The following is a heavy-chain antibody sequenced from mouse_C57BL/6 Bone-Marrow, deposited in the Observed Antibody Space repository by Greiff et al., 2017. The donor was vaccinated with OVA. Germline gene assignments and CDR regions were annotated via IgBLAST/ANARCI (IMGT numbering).Heavy chain of an antibody. Sequence: EVKLMESEGGLVQPGSSMKLSCTASGFTFSDYYMAWVRQVPEKGLEWVANINYDGSSTYYLDSLKSRFIISRDNAKNILYLQMSSLKSEDTATYYCARVPPTTGYYFDYWGQGTTLTVSS. V-gene: IGHV5-16*01. D-gene: IGHD1-1*01. CDR3: ARVPPTTGYYFDY. CDR2: INYDGSST. J-gene: IGHJ2*01. CDR1: GFTFSDYY.